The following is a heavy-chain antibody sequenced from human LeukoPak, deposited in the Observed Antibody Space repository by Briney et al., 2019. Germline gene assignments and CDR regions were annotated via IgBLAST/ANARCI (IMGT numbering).Heavy chain of an antibody. CDR3: AKGGVQQLVFDY. CDR2: ISYDGSNK. V-gene: IGHV3-30*18. CDR1: GFTFSSYC. J-gene: IGHJ4*02. Sequence: GRSLRLSCAASGFTFSSYCMHGVRQAPCKGLEWVAVISYDGSNKYYADSVKGRFTISRHNSKNTLYLQMNSLRAEDTAVYYCAKGGVQQLVFDYWGQGTLVTVSS. D-gene: IGHD6-13*01.